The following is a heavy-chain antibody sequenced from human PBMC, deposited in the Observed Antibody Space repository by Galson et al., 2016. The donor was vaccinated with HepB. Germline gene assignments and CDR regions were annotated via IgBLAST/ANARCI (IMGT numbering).Heavy chain of an antibody. Sequence: PALVKPTQTLTLTCTFSGFSLSTSEVGVGWIRQPPGKALQWLAVIYSDGDFHYSPSLNGRLSITKDTPKNQVVLTMTNMDPGDTATYYCARILRIPVRRGENYHYAMDVWGQGTTLTVSS. D-gene: IGHD6-6*01. J-gene: IGHJ6*02. CDR2: IYSDGDF. CDR1: GFSLSTSEVG. V-gene: IGHV2-5*02. CDR3: ARILRIPVRRGENYHYAMDV.